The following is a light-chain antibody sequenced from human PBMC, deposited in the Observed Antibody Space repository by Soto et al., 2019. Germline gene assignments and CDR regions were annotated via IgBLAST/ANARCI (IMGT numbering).Light chain of an antibody. CDR1: XSNIXSNT. Sequence: QSVLTQPPSASGTPGQRVTISCSGSXSNIXSNTVNWYQQLPGTAPKLLIYSNNQRPSGVPDRFSGSKSGTSASLAISGLQSEDEADYYCAAWDDSLNGVVFGGGTKLTVL. J-gene: IGLJ2*01. V-gene: IGLV1-44*01. CDR3: AAWDDSLNGVV. CDR2: SNN.